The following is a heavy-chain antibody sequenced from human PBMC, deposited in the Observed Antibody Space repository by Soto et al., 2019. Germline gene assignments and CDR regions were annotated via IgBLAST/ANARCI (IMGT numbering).Heavy chain of an antibody. CDR2: TNAGNGNT. V-gene: IGHV1-3*01. CDR1: GYTFTSYA. CDR3: ARGGVYYGSGSYYQYYYYYYGMDV. D-gene: IGHD3-10*01. J-gene: IGHJ6*02. Sequence: ASVKVSCKAAGYTFTSYAMHWVRQAPGQRLEWMGWTNAGNGNTKYSQKFQGRVTITRDTSASTAYMELSSLRSEDTAVYYCARGGVYYGSGSYYQYYYYYYGMDVWGQGTTVTVSS.